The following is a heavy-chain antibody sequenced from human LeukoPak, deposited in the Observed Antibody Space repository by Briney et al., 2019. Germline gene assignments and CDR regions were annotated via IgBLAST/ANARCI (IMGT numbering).Heavy chain of an antibody. D-gene: IGHD2-15*01. J-gene: IGHJ3*01. CDR1: GFTVSINY. CDR2: IYSGGST. Sequence: GGSLRLSCAASGFTVSINYTSWVRDAPGRGLEWVSVIYSGGSTYYADSVKGRFTISRDNSKNTLYLQMNSLRDEDTAVYYCARDQGRVNDAFDVWGQGTLVTVSS. CDR3: ARDQGRVNDAFDV. V-gene: IGHV3-53*01.